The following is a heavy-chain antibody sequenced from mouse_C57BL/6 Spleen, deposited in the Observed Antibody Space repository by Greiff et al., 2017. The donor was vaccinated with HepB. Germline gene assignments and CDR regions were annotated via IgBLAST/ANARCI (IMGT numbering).Heavy chain of an antibody. D-gene: IGHD1-1*01. CDR3: ASKGDYGSSHLFDY. Sequence: VQLQQPGAELVKPGASVKLSCKASGYTFTSYWMQWVKQRPGQGLEWIGEIDPSDSYTNYNQKFKGKATLTVDTSSSTAYMQLSSLTSEDSAVYYCASKGDYGSSHLFDYWGQGTTLTVSS. V-gene: IGHV1-50*01. CDR2: IDPSDSYT. J-gene: IGHJ2*01. CDR1: GYTFTSYW.